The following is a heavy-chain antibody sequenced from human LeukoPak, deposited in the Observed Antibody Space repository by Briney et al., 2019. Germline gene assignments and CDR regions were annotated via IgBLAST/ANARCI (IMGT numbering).Heavy chain of an antibody. V-gene: IGHV1-18*01. CDR3: AREDYYDSGSSDY. J-gene: IGHJ4*02. CDR1: GYTFTSYA. Sequence: GDSVKVSCKASGYTFTSYAISWVRQAPGQGLEWMGWISADNGNTDYAQRFQGRVTMTTDTSTSTAYMELRSLRSDDTAIYYCAREDYYDSGSSDYWGQGTLVTVSS. D-gene: IGHD3-22*01. CDR2: ISADNGNT.